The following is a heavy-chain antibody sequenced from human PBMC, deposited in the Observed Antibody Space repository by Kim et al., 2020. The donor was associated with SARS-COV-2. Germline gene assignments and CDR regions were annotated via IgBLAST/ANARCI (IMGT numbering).Heavy chain of an antibody. CDR3: ATRYSSSWYYFDY. CDR2: INHSGST. J-gene: IGHJ4*02. D-gene: IGHD6-13*01. Sequence: SETLSLTCAVYGGSFSGYYWSWIRQPPGKGLEWIGEINHSGSTNYNPSLKSRVTISVDTSKNQFSLKLSSVTAADTAVYYCATRYSSSWYYFDYWGQGTLVTVSS. V-gene: IGHV4-34*01. CDR1: GGSFSGYY.